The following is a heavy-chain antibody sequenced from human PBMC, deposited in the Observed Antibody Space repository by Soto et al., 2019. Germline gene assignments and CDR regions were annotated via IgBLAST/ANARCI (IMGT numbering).Heavy chain of an antibody. V-gene: IGHV3-23*01. CDR1: GFTFSSYA. J-gene: IGHJ5*02. Sequence: GGSLRLSCAASGFTFSSYAMSWVQAPGKGLEWVSAISGSGGSTYYADSVKGRFTISRDNSKNTLYLQMNSLRAEDTAVYYCAKVVPADSGFDPWGQGTLVTVSS. CDR3: AKVVPADSGFDP. CDR2: ISGSGGST. D-gene: IGHD2-2*01.